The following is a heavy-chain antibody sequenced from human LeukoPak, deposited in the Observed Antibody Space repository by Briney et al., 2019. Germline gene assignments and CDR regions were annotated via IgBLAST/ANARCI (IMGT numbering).Heavy chain of an antibody. CDR2: INPNSGGT. J-gene: IGHJ4*02. CDR3: TREVGGYKPTYYFDY. D-gene: IGHD5-24*01. CDR1: GGTFSSYA. Sequence: ASVKVSCKASGGTFSSYAISWVRQAPGQGLEWMGRINPNSGGTNYAQKFQGRVTMTRDTSISTAYMELSRLRSDDTAVYYCTREVGGYKPTYYFDYWGQGTLVTVSS. V-gene: IGHV1-2*06.